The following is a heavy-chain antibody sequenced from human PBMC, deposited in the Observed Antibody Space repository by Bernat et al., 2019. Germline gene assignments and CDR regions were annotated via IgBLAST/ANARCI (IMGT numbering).Heavy chain of an antibody. CDR1: ALTFSTYN. V-gene: IGHV3-48*01. D-gene: IGHD3-16*01. CDR2: ISSSGSTI. Sequence: EVQLVESGGGLVQSGGSLRLSCAASALTFSTYNFNWVRQAPGKGLEWLSYISSSGSTIYYAASVKGRFTISRDNAKNSLYLQINSLRAEDTAVYYLASEDRGTSYWGQGTLVTISS. J-gene: IGHJ4*02. CDR3: ASEDRGTSY.